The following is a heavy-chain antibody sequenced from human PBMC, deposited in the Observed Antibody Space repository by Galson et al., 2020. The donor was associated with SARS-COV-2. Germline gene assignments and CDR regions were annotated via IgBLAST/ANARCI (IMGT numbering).Heavy chain of an antibody. V-gene: IGHV3-33*03. CDR1: DLTFRNYA. CDR3: ASALGVHNDKWTVLEH. D-gene: IGHD3-10*01. J-gene: IGHJ1*01. CDR2: IWFDGTRT. Sequence: GESLKISCATSDLTFRNYAMHWVRQAPGRGLEWVATIWFDGTRTYYGDSVKGRFIISRDNSKNTLHLQMDNLGAEDTGLYHCASALGVHNDKWTVLEHWGQGTLVTVSS.